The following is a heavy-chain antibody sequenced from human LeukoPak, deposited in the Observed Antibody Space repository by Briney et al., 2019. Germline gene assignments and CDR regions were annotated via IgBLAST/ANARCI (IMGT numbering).Heavy chain of an antibody. J-gene: IGHJ3*02. CDR1: GFIFSDYY. Sequence: GGSLRLSCAASGFIFSDYYMGWIRQAPGKGLEWVSYISGSGSTIFYADSVKGRFTISRDNAKNSMHLQMNSLRAGDTAVYYCGRDFGLSGTKRSFDIWGQGTMVTVSS. V-gene: IGHV3-11*01. CDR2: ISGSGSTI. D-gene: IGHD1-7*01. CDR3: GRDFGLSGTKRSFDI.